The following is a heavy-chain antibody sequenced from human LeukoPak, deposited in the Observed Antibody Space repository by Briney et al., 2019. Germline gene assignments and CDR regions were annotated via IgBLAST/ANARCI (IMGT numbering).Heavy chain of an antibody. CDR1: GGTFSSYA. D-gene: IGHD3/OR15-3a*01. V-gene: IGHV1-69*05. J-gene: IGHJ6*03. Sequence: GASVKVSCKASGGTFSSYAISWVRQAPGQGLEWMGRIIPIFGTANYAQKFQGRVTITTDESTRTDYMELSSLRSEDTAVYYCARDALRTGYLAGYYYYMDVWGKGTTVTVSS. CDR3: ARDALRTGYLAGYYYYMDV. CDR2: IIPIFGTA.